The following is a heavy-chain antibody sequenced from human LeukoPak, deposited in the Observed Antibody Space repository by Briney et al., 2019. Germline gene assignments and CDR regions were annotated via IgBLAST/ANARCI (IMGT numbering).Heavy chain of an antibody. CDR3: ARDMDIVVVPAATAYFDY. J-gene: IGHJ4*02. CDR1: GGSISSSSYY. D-gene: IGHD2-2*03. Sequence: SETLSLTCTVSGGSISSSSYYWGWIRQPPGKGLEWIGSIYYDGSTYYNPSLKSRVTVSADTSKNHFSPKLNSVTAADTAVYYCARDMDIVVVPAATAYFDYWGQGTLVTVSS. V-gene: IGHV4-39*02. CDR2: IYYDGST.